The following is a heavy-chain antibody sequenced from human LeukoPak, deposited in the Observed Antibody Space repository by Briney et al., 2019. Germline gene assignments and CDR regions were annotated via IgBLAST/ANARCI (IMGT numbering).Heavy chain of an antibody. CDR1: GVSTTNGIYY. CDR3: ARHAEYNSGWHFYLDH. D-gene: IGHD6-19*01. Sequence: SSETLSLTCTVSGVSTTNGIYYWAWIRQPPGKGLEWIGSVHNVGSTYYNLSLRSRVTMSIDTSKNQFSLRLNSVTAADTAVYYRARHAEYNSGWHFYLDHWGQGILVTVSS. J-gene: IGHJ4*02. V-gene: IGHV4-39*01. CDR2: VHNVGST.